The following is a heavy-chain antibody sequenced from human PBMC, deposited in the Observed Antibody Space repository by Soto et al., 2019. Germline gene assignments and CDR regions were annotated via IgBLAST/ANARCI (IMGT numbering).Heavy chain of an antibody. V-gene: IGHV3-23*01. D-gene: IGHD2-8*02. CDR1: GFMFSCGA. Sequence: EVQLLDSGGGLVQPGGSLRLSCAASGFMFSCGAMSWVRQAPGKGLEWVSTIHGYGDYSHYTDSGEGRFTISRDNSRNTLYLQMNSRKGDDTAVYYCAKHRGGGSYTNWYFAVWGRGTLVTVS. CDR3: AKHRGGGSYTNWYFAV. J-gene: IGHJ2*01. CDR2: IHGYGDYS.